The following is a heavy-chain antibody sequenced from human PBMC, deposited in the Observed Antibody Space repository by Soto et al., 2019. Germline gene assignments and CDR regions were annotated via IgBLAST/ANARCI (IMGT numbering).Heavy chain of an antibody. Sequence: EVQLVESGGVVVQPGGSLRLSCAASGFTFDDYPMHWVRQAPGKGLERVSLISWDGGSTYYADSVKGRFTISRDNSKNSLYLQMTSLRTEDSALYYCAKARAPRSYDFWTKAYWGQGTLVTVSS. CDR1: GFTFDDYP. D-gene: IGHD3-3*01. V-gene: IGHV3-43*01. CDR3: AKARAPRSYDFWTKAY. J-gene: IGHJ4*02. CDR2: ISWDGGST.